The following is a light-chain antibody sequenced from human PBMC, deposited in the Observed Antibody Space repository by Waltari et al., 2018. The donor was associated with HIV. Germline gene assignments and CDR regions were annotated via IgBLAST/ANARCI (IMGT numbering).Light chain of an antibody. CDR3: QTWDNTYV. J-gene: IGLJ1*01. V-gene: IGLV3-1*01. CDR2: QDT. CDR1: KLGDKS. Sequence: SYELTQPPSVSVSPGQTATITCSGDKLGDKSAGWYQQKSGQSPVLVIYQDTKRPSGIPERFSGSNSGNTATLTITGTQATDEADYYCQTWDNTYVFGAGTKVTVL.